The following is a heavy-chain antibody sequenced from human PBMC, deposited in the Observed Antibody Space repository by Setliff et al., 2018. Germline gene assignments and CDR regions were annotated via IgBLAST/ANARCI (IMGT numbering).Heavy chain of an antibody. CDR3: AKVPGAIVVVPAAAWFDP. CDR1: GFTFSNYA. Sequence: PGGSLRLSCAASGFTFSNYAMGWVRQAPGEGLEWVSSISGSGGSTYYADSVKGRFTISRDNSKNTLYLQMNSLRAEDTAVYYCAKVPGAIVVVPAAAWFDPWGQGTLVTVSS. J-gene: IGHJ5*02. V-gene: IGHV3-23*01. CDR2: ISGSGGST. D-gene: IGHD2-2*01.